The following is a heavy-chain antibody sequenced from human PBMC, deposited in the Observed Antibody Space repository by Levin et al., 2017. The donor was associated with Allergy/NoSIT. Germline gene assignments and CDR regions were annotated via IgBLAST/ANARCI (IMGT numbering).Heavy chain of an antibody. V-gene: IGHV5-51*01. CDR3: ARLRKGDGGHFRFLDY. CDR2: IYPGDSDT. D-gene: IGHD4-23*01. J-gene: IGHJ4*02. CDR1: GYSFTSYW. Sequence: KVSCKGSGYSFTSYWIGWVRQMPGKGLEWMGTIYPGDSDTRYSPSFQGQVTISADNSISTAYLEWSSLKAPDTAMYYCARLRKGDGGHFRFLDYWGQGTVVTVSS.